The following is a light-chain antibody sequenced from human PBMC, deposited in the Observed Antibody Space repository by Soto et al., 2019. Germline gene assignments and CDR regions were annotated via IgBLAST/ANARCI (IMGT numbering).Light chain of an antibody. Sequence: DIPMTQSPSTLSASVGDRVTITCRASQSISSWLAWYQQKPGKAPKLLIYDASSLESGVPSRFSGSGSGTEFTLTISSLQPDDFATYYCQQYNSLWTLGQGTKVEIK. V-gene: IGKV1-5*01. CDR3: QQYNSLWT. CDR1: QSISSW. J-gene: IGKJ1*01. CDR2: DAS.